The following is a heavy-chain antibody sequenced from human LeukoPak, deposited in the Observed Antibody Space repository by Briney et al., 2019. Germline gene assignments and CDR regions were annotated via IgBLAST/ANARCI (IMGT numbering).Heavy chain of an antibody. J-gene: IGHJ4*02. CDR1: GFTVSSND. CDR3: ARVVDHDYGDYYLGY. V-gene: IGHV3-53*01. D-gene: IGHD4-17*01. Sequence: HPGGSLRLSCAASGFTVSSNDMSWVRQAPGKGLECISVIYSGGSTDYADSVKGRLTISRDNSKNTLYLQMNSLRAEDTAVYYCARVVDHDYGDYYLGYWGQGTLVTVSS. CDR2: IYSGGST.